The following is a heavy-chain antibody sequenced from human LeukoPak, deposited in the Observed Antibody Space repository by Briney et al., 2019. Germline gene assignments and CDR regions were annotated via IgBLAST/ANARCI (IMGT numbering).Heavy chain of an antibody. V-gene: IGHV4-4*07. CDR3: ARESDYSNYYGWYYYYYMDV. CDR1: GGSISSYY. Sequence: SETLSLTCTVSGGSISSYYWSWIRQPAGKGLEWIGRIYTSGSTNYNPSLKSRVTMSVDTSKNQFSLKLSSVTAADTAVYYCARESDYSNYYGWYYYYYMDVWGKGTTVTLSS. J-gene: IGHJ6*03. CDR2: IYTSGST. D-gene: IGHD4-11*01.